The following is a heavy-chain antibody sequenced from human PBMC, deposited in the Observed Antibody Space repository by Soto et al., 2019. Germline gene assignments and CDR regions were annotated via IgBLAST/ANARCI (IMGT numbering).Heavy chain of an antibody. CDR2: ISGSGGST. V-gene: IGHV3-23*01. D-gene: IGHD2-2*01. CDR1: GFTFSSYA. CDR3: AKDLGVVVPAATPETFVDY. Sequence: PGGSLRLSCAASGFTFSSYAMSWVRQAPGKGLEWVSAISGSGGSTYYADSVKGRFTISRDNSKNTLYLQMNSLRAEDTAVYYCAKDLGVVVPAATPETFVDYWGQGTLVTVSS. J-gene: IGHJ4*02.